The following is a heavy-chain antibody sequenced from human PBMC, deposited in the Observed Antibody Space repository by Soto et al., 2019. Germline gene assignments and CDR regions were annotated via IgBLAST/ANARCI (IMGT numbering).Heavy chain of an antibody. CDR2: ISYDGSNK. CDR1: GFTFSSYA. Sequence: QVQLVESGGGVVQPGRSLRLSCAASGFTFSSYAMHWVRQAPGKGLEWVAVISYDGSNKYYADSVKGRFTISRDNSKNTLYLQMNSLRAEDTAVYYCARGPYDYVWGSYRFWSWSFDYWGQGTLVTVSS. J-gene: IGHJ4*02. CDR3: ARGPYDYVWGSYRFWSWSFDY. V-gene: IGHV3-30-3*01. D-gene: IGHD3-16*02.